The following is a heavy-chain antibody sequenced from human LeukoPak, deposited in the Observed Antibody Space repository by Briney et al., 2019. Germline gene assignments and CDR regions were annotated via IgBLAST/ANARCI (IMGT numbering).Heavy chain of an antibody. J-gene: IGHJ4*02. V-gene: IGHV3-23*01. CDR3: AKRVQGNTGPFHC. D-gene: IGHD4-23*01. CDR1: GMTFSSYA. Sequence: GGSLRLSCAASGMTFSSYAMGWVRQPPGKGLEWVAGISSRGTTTYYADSVKGRFTISRDNSKNTLYLQMDSLTADDTAVYYCAKRVQGNTGPFHCWGQGTLASVSS. CDR2: ISSRGTTT.